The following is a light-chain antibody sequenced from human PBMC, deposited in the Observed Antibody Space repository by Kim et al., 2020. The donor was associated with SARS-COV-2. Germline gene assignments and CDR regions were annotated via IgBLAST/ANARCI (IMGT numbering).Light chain of an antibody. J-gene: IGKJ4*01. Sequence: EVVVTQSPATLSVSLGERVTLSCRASQSIGSNLAWYQQKPGQTPRLLIYGASARAIGIPARFSGGGSASEFTLTISSLQSEDFAVYYCQQYNTWPHTFGGGTKVDIK. CDR1: QSIGSN. V-gene: IGKV3-15*01. CDR3: QQYNTWPHT. CDR2: GAS.